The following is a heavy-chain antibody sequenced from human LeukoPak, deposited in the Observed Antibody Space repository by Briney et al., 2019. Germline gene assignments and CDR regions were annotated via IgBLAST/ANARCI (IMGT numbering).Heavy chain of an antibody. D-gene: IGHD2-2*01. CDR2: ISSSSSTI. CDR1: GFTFSSYS. Sequence: GGSLRLSCAASGFTFSSYSMNWVRQAPGKGLEWASYISSSSSTIYYADSVKGRFTISRDNAKNSLYLQMNSLRAEDTAVYYCAAGPLGYCSSTSCYPFDYWGQGTLVTVFS. CDR3: AAGPLGYCSSTSCYPFDY. V-gene: IGHV3-48*01. J-gene: IGHJ4*02.